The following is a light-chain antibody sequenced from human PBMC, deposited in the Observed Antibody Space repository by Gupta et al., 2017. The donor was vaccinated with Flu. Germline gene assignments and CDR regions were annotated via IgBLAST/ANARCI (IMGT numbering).Light chain of an antibody. CDR2: KAS. J-gene: IGKJ1*01. V-gene: IGKV1-5*03. CDR1: QSVRTW. CDR3: QQYATYSWT. Sequence: GERVGITCRASQSVRTWLAWYQQKPGKVPKLLISKASILESGVPSRFTGSGSGTEFTLTISGLQPDDFATYYCQQYATYSWTFGQGTKVEIK.